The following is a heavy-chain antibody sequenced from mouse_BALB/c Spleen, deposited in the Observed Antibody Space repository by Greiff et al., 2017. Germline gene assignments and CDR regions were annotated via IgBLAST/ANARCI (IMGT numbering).Heavy chain of an antibody. CDR2: ISSGGST. CDR1: GFTFSSYA. Sequence: EVHRVESGGGLVKPGGSRKLSCAASGFTFSSYAMSWVRQTPEKRLEWVASISSGGSTDYPDSVKGRFTISGDNARNNLYLQMSSLRSEDTAMYYCATKGGFLDYDYARAMDYWGQGTSVTVSS. J-gene: IGHJ4*01. V-gene: IGHV5-6-5*01. CDR3: ATKGGFLDYDYARAMDY. D-gene: IGHD2-4*01.